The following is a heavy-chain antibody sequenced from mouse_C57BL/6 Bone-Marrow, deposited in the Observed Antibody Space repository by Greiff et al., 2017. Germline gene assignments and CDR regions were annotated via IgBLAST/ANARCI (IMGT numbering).Heavy chain of an antibody. CDR2: IYPRDGST. CDR1: GYTFKSYD. D-gene: IGHD1-1*01. J-gene: IGHJ1*03. V-gene: IGHV1-85*01. Sequence: VKLVESGPELVKPGASVKLSCKASGYTFKSYDINWVKQRPGQGLEWIGWIYPRDGSTKYNEKFKGKATLTVDTYSSTAYMELHSLTSEDAAVYFCSRLEFDGCSGDWHFDVWGTGTTVTGPS. CDR3: SRLEFDGCSGDWHFDV.